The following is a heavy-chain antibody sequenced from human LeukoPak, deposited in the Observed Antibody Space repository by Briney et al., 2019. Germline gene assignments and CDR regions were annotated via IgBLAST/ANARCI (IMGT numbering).Heavy chain of an antibody. D-gene: IGHD3-22*01. CDR2: ISDRGGRT. CDR1: GITVSNYG. J-gene: IGHJ4*02. V-gene: IGHV3-23*01. CDR3: AKRGVVIRVILVGFHKEAYYFDS. Sequence: GGSQRLSCAVSGITVSNYGMSWGRQAPGEGVGWVAGISDRGGRTNYADSVKGRFTISRDNPKNTLYLQMNRLRAEDTAVYFCAKRGVVIRVILVGFHKEAYYFDSWGQGALVTVSS.